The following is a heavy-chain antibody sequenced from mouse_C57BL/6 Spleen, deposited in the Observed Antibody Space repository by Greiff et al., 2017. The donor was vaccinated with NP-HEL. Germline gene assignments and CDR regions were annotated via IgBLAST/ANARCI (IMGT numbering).Heavy chain of an antibody. CDR1: GYSITSGYY. D-gene: IGHD1-1*01. CDR2: ISYDGSN. J-gene: IGHJ1*03. Sequence: VQLKESGPGLVKPSQSLSLTCSVTGYSITSGYYWNWIRQFPGNKLEWMGYISYDGSNNYNPSLKNRISITRDTSKNQFFLKLNSVTTEDTATYYCARLTTVVARYFDVWGTGTTVTVSS. CDR3: ARLTTVVARYFDV. V-gene: IGHV3-6*01.